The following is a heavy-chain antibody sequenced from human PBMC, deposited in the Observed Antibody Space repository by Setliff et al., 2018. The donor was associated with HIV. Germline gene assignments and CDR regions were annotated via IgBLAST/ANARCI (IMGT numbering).Heavy chain of an antibody. D-gene: IGHD1-26*01. Sequence: GGSLRLSCAATGFTFSSYVLHWVRQAPGKGLEWVAVMSTDGGIKIYADSVKGRFTISRDNAKNSVYLQMNSLRAEDTAVYYCARDGGSSPSPVSDYYYYYMDVWGKGTTVTVSS. V-gene: IGHV3-30*04. J-gene: IGHJ6*03. CDR1: GFTFSSYV. CDR2: MSTDGGIK. CDR3: ARDGGSSPSPVSDYYYYYMDV.